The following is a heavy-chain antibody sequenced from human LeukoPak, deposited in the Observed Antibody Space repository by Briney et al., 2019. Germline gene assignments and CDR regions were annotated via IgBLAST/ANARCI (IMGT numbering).Heavy chain of an antibody. V-gene: IGHV3-23*01. CDR1: GFTFSSHA. J-gene: IGHJ4*02. CDR2: ISGSGGST. D-gene: IGHD4-11*01. Sequence: GGSLRLSCAASGFTFSSHAMSWVRQAPGKGLEWVSAISGSGGSTYYADSVKGRFTISRDNSKNTLYLQMNSLRAEDTAVYYCAKDRREMTTVLYFDYWGQGTLVTVSS. CDR3: AKDRREMTTVLYFDY.